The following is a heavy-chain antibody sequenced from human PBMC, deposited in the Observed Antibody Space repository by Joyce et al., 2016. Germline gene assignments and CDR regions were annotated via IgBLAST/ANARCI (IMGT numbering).Heavy chain of an antibody. CDR2: INPNRGGK. D-gene: IGHD3-22*01. J-gene: IGHJ6*02. CDR1: GYTFTDYH. CDR3: ARDNYHSSAYGRGDCGMDV. V-gene: IGHV1-2*04. Sequence: QVQLVQSGAEVKKPGASVKVSCKASGYTFTDYHIHWVRQAPGQKLEWMGWINPNRGGKNYAEKFQGWVTMTRDTSSSTAYMEINRLKSNDTALYYCARDNYHSSAYGRGDCGMDVWGQGTTVIVSS.